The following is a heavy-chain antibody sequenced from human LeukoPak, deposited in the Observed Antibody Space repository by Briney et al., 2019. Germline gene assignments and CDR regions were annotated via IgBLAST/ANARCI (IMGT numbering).Heavy chain of an antibody. Sequence: PGGSLRLPCAASPFTFSSYGMHWVRQAPGKELERVAVTSYDGSNKKYADSVKGRFTISRDNSKNTLYLQMNSLRAEDTAVYYCARTILEYSISSGYMDVWGKGTTVSVSS. V-gene: IGHV3-30*19. CDR3: ARTILEYSISSGYMDV. D-gene: IGHD6-6*01. CDR2: TSYDGSNK. CDR1: PFTFSSYG. J-gene: IGHJ6*03.